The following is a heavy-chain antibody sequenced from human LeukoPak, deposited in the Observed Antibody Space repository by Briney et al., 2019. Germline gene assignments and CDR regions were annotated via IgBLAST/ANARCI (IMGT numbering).Heavy chain of an antibody. CDR2: IGASGEST. CDR1: GFTFSVAA. CDR3: AKDIQLST. D-gene: IGHD5-24*01. Sequence: GGSLRLSCAASGFTFSVAAMTWVRQAPGKGLEWVSLIGASGESTYCADSVKGRFTISRDNSKNTLSLQMNSLRVEDTAMYFCAKDIQLSTWGLGTMVTVSS. J-gene: IGHJ3*01. V-gene: IGHV3-23*01.